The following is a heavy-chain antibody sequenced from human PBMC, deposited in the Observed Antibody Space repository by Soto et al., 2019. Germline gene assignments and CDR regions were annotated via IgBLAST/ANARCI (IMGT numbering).Heavy chain of an antibody. CDR2: ISSSGSTI. V-gene: IGHV3-48*03. CDR1: GFTFSSYE. D-gene: IGHD3-10*01. CDR3: ARVLLWFGELRGAFGI. J-gene: IGHJ3*02. Sequence: SGGSLRLSCAASGFTFSSYEMNWVRQAPGKGLEWVSYISSSGSTIYYADSVKGRFTISRDNAKNSLYLQMNSLRAEDTAVYYCARVLLWFGELRGAFGIWGQGTMVTVSS.